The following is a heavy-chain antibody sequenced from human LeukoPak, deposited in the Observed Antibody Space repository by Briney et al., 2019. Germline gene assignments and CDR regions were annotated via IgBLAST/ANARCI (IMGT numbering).Heavy chain of an antibody. Sequence: QPGGSLRLSCAASGFTFSTYGMIWVRQAPGKGLEWVSGIRGSGDNTYYADSVKGRFTISRDNFKNTLYLQMNSLTAEDTAVYHCARDPSTTWYYFDYWGQGTLVTVSS. CDR3: ARDPSTTWYYFDY. CDR2: IRGSGDNT. V-gene: IGHV3-23*01. J-gene: IGHJ4*02. D-gene: IGHD2-2*01. CDR1: GFTFSTYG.